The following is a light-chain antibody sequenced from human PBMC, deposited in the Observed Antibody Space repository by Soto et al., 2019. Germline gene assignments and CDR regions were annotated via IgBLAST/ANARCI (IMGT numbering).Light chain of an antibody. V-gene: IGLV2-14*01. Sequence: QSALTQPASVSGSPGQSITISCTGTSSDVGGYNYVSWYQQHPGKAPKLMIYDVSNRPSGVSNRFSGSKSGNTASLTISGLQAEDEADYYCSSYTGGSTLEFGGGTKLTVL. CDR1: SSDVGGYNY. CDR3: SSYTGGSTLE. J-gene: IGLJ2*01. CDR2: DVS.